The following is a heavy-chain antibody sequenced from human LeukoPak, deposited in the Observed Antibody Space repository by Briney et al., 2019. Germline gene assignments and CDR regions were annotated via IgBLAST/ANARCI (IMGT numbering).Heavy chain of an antibody. D-gene: IGHD6-6*01. CDR2: IIPIFGTA. CDR1: GGTFSSYA. J-gene: IGHJ4*02. CDR3: ARGLQAYSSSSAELDY. Sequence: ASVKVSCKASGGTFSSYAISWVRQAPGQGLEWMGGIIPIFGTANYAQKFQGRVTITTDESTSTAYMELSSLRSEDTAVYYCARGLQAYSSSSAELDYWGQGTLVTVSS. V-gene: IGHV1-69*05.